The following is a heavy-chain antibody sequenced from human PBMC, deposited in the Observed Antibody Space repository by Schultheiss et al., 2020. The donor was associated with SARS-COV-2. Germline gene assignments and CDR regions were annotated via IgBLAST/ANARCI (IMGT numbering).Heavy chain of an antibody. Sequence: GGSLRLSCAASGFTFSSYAMHWVRQAPGKGLEWVSAISGSGGSTYYADSVKGRFTISRDNAKNSLYLQMNSLRAEDTALYYCAKEYYDFWSGYYVDWGQGTLVTVSS. V-gene: IGHV3-23*01. CDR3: AKEYYDFWSGYYVD. J-gene: IGHJ4*02. CDR2: ISGSGGST. D-gene: IGHD3-3*01. CDR1: GFTFSSYA.